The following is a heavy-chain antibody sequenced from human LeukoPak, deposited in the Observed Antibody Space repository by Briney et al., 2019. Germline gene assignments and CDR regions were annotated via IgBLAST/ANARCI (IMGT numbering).Heavy chain of an antibody. CDR2: INHSGST. D-gene: IGHD3-9*01. Sequence: SETLSLTCAVYGGSFSGYYWSWIRQPPGKGLEWIGEINHSGSTNYNPSLKSRVTISVDTSKNQFSLKLSSVTAADTAVYYCASGVPVLRYFDWLSPPAKNYALDYWGQGTLVTVSS. CDR3: ASGVPVLRYFDWLSPPAKNYALDY. J-gene: IGHJ4*02. V-gene: IGHV4-34*01. CDR1: GGSFSGYY.